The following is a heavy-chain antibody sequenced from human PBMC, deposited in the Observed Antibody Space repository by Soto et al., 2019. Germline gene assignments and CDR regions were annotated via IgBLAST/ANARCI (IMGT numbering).Heavy chain of an antibody. J-gene: IGHJ6*02. D-gene: IGHD2-2*01. CDR3: ARTIVLVPAAPGGGGYYYYGMDV. Sequence: QVQLVQSGAEVKKPGSSVKVSCKASGGTFSSYAISWVRQAPGQGLEWMGGIIPIFGTANYAQKFQGRVTITADESTSTAYMELSSLRSEDTAVYYCARTIVLVPAAPGGGGYYYYGMDVWGQGTTVTVSS. CDR2: IIPIFGTA. V-gene: IGHV1-69*12. CDR1: GGTFSSYA.